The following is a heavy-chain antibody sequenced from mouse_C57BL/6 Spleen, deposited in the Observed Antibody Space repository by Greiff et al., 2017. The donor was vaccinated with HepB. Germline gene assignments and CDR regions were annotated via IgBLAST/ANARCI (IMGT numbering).Heavy chain of an antibody. CDR1: GYTFTSYW. Sequence: QVQLQQPGAELVKPGASVKLSCKASGYTFTSYWMQWVKQRPGQGLEWIGEIDPSDSYTNYNQKFKGKATLTVDTSSSTAYMQLSSLTSEDSAVYYCARITMVTNYFDYWGQGTTLTVSS. J-gene: IGHJ2*01. CDR3: ARITMVTNYFDY. D-gene: IGHD2-2*01. V-gene: IGHV1-50*01. CDR2: IDPSDSYT.